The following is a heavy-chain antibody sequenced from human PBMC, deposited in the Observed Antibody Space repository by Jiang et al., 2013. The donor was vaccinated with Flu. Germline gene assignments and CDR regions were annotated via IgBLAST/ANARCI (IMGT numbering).Heavy chain of an antibody. D-gene: IGHD2-15*01. Sequence: GPGLVKPSETLSLTCTVSGDSVSRTYWSWIRQPPGKGLECIGYIHSSGDTNSNPSLKSRVTISLDTSKNQFSLKLSSVTAADTAVYYCARTARIFDYWGQGILVTVSS. CDR1: GDSVSRTY. V-gene: IGHV4-59*02. CDR2: IHSSGDT. CDR3: ARTARIFDY. J-gene: IGHJ4*02.